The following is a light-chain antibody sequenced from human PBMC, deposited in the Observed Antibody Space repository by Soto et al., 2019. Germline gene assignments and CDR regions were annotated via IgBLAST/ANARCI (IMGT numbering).Light chain of an antibody. CDR2: DAS. J-gene: IGKJ4*01. CDR3: QQYNSWSGVT. CDR1: QSISRW. V-gene: IGKV1-5*01. Sequence: DIQMTQSPSTLSASVGDRVTITCRASQSISRWLAWHQQKPGKAPKLLIYDASSLESGVPSRFSGSGSGTEFTLTISSLQPDDFATYHCQQYNSWSGVTFGGGTKVEIK.